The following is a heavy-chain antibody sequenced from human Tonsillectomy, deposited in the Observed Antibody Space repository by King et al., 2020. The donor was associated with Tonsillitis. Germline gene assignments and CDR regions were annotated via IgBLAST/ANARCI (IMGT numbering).Heavy chain of an antibody. J-gene: IGHJ3*02. Sequence: VQLQESGPGLVKPSETLSLTCTVSGGSISSYYWSWIRQPPGKGLEWIGDIYYSGSTNYNPSLKSRVTISVDTSKNQFSLKLSSVIAADTAVYYCARGLSMITFGGVISIDAFDIWGQGTMVTVSS. CDR3: ARGLSMITFGGVISIDAFDI. V-gene: IGHV4-59*01. CDR1: GGSISSYY. D-gene: IGHD3-16*02. CDR2: IYYSGST.